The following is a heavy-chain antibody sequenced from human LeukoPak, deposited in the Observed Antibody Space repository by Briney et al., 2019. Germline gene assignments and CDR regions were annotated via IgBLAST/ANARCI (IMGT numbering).Heavy chain of an antibody. CDR1: GDSVSSTSDN. Sequence: SETLSLTCSVSGDSVSSTSDNWGWIRQPPGKGLEWIGNIYYTGSTFYNPSLKSRVTMSVDTSNNQFSLKLSSVTAADTAVYYCARDYDFWSLDYWGQGTLVTVSS. V-gene: IGHV4-39*07. CDR2: IYYTGST. D-gene: IGHD3-3*01. CDR3: ARDYDFWSLDY. J-gene: IGHJ4*02.